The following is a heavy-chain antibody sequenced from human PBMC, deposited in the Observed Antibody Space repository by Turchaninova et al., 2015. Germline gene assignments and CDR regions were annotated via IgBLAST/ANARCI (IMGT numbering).Heavy chain of an antibody. Sequence: QVQLVQSGAAVRKPGSPVTVSCGVSGFTFRTFGMYWVRLAQGKGVEWVAVISYDGSDKYSADSVKGRFTITRDNSKDTLYLQMNSLRAEDTAVYYCAKLKGSGSYNAPDYWGQGTLVTVSS. CDR1: GFTFRTFG. CDR3: AKLKGSGSYNAPDY. J-gene: IGHJ4*02. CDR2: ISYDGSDK. V-gene: IGHV3-30*18. D-gene: IGHD3-10*01.